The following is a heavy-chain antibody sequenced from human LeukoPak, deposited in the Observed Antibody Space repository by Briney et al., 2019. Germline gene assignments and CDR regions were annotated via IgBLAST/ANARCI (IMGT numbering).Heavy chain of an antibody. CDR2: IGSDNKP. CDR1: GFTFSAYA. Sequence: PGGSLRLSCEASGFTFSAYAMTWVRQAPGKGLEWVSSIGSDNKPHYSESVKGRFAISRDNSKSMLFLQLNSLRAEDTALYYCARGESSVASDHGGNSDVDYWGQGTLVTVSS. D-gene: IGHD4-23*01. J-gene: IGHJ4*02. V-gene: IGHV3-23*05. CDR3: ARGESSVASDHGGNSDVDY.